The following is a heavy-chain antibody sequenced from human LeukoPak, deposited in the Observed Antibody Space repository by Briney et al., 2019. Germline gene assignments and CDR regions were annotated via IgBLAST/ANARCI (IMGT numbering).Heavy chain of an antibody. J-gene: IGHJ6*02. CDR3: ARMRYCSSTSCYRASYGMDV. CDR2: INHSGST. Sequence: PSETLPLTCAVYGGSLSGYYWSWIRQPPGKGLEWIGEINHSGSTNYNPSLKSRVTISVDTSKNQFSLKLSSVTAADTAVYYCARMRYCSSTSCYRASYGMDVWGQGTTVTVSS. D-gene: IGHD2-2*02. V-gene: IGHV4-34*01. CDR1: GGSLSGYY.